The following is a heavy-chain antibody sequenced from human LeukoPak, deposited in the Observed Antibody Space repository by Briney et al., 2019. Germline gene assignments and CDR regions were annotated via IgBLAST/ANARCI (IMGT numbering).Heavy chain of an antibody. V-gene: IGHV1-8*03. J-gene: IGHJ4*02. CDR1: GYTFTSYD. Sequence: ASVKVSCKASGYTFTSYDINWVRQATGQGLEWMGWMNPNSGNTGYAQKFQGRVTITRNTSISTAYMELSSLRSEDTAVYYCARGSRIAARSALGYWGQGTLVTVSS. D-gene: IGHD6-6*01. CDR2: MNPNSGNT. CDR3: ARGSRIAARSALGY.